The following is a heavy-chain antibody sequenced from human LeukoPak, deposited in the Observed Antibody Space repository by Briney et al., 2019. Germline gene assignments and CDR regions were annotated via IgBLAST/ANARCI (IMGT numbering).Heavy chain of an antibody. D-gene: IGHD6-6*01. CDR1: GGSISSGGYC. CDR3: ASGRSSSGGMDV. Sequence: SQTLSLTCTVSGGSISSGGYCWSWIRQHPGKGLEWIGYIYYSGSTYYNPSLKSRVTISVDTSKNQFSLKLSSVTAADTAVYYCASGRSSSGGMDVWGQGTTVTVSS. V-gene: IGHV4-31*03. CDR2: IYYSGST. J-gene: IGHJ6*02.